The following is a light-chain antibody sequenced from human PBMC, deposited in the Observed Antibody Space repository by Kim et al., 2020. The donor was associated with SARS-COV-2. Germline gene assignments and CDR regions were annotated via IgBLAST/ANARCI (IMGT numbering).Light chain of an antibody. Sequence: SVSPGQTATITCSGDRLGEKYVCWYQQKPGQSPEVVIYQDTKRPSEIPDRFSGSNSGNTATLTISRTQAMDEADYYCQVWDSTTTVFGVGTQLTVL. CDR2: QDT. J-gene: IGLJ2*01. CDR3: QVWDSTTTV. V-gene: IGLV3-1*01. CDR1: RLGEKY.